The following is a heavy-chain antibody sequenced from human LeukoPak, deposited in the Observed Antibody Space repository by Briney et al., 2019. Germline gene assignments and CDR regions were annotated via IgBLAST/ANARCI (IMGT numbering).Heavy chain of an antibody. CDR2: IYYSGST. Sequence: SETLSLTCTVSGGSISSSSYYWGWIRQPPGKGLEWIGSIYYSGSTYYNPSLKSRVTISVDTSKNQFSLELSSVTAADTAVYYCARRQWLRYFDYWGQGTLVTVSS. D-gene: IGHD6-19*01. V-gene: IGHV4-39*01. CDR3: ARRQWLRYFDY. J-gene: IGHJ4*02. CDR1: GGSISSSSYY.